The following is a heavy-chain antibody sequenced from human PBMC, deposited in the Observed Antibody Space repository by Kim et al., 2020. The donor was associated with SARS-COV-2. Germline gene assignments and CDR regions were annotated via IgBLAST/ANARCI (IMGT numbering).Heavy chain of an antibody. CDR3: ARDWWQRDESWGPLGF. CDR2: ISGKGGST. V-gene: IGHV3-64*01. J-gene: IGHJ4*02. Sequence: GWSLRLSCAASGFTFSNYAMHWVRQAPGKGLEFVSGISGKGGSTKYANSVKGRFTISRDNSRNTLYLQMGSLRTDDMAVYYCARDWWQRDESWGPLGFWGQGALVTVSS. CDR1: GFTFSNYA. D-gene: IGHD2-15*01.